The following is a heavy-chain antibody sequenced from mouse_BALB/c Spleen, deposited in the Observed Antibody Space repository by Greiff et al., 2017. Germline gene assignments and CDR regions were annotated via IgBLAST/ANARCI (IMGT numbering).Heavy chain of an antibody. Sequence: EVQVVESGGGLVKPGGSLKLSCAASGFTFSDYYMYWVRQTPEKRLEWVATISDGGSYTYYPDSVKGRFTISRDNAKNNLYLQMSSLKSEDTAMYYCARGDSYFDYWGQGTTLTVSS. CDR3: ARGDSYFDY. J-gene: IGHJ2*01. CDR1: GFTFSDYY. D-gene: IGHD2-4*01. V-gene: IGHV5-4*02. CDR2: ISDGGSYT.